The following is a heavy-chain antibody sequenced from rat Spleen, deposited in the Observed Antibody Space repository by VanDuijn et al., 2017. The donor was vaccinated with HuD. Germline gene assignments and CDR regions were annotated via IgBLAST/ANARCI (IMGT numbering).Heavy chain of an antibody. J-gene: IGHJ2*01. CDR2: IWSGGTT. Sequence: QVQLKESGPGLVQPSQTLSLTCTVSGFSLTSYNVNWVRQSAGKGLEWMGIIWSGGTTDYNSALKSRLSISRDTSKSQLFLKMNSLQTEDTATYYCAREGIGTTTDYWGQGVMVTVSS. V-gene: IGHV2-30*01. D-gene: IGHD1-5*01. CDR1: GFSLTSYN. CDR3: AREGIGTTTDY.